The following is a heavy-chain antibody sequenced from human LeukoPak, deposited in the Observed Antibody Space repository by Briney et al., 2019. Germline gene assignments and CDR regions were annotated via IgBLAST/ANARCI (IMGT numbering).Heavy chain of an antibody. CDR2: IYYSGST. Sequence: SETLSLTCTVSGGSISSYYWSWIRQPPGKGLEWIGYIYYSGSTNYNPSLKSRVTISVDMSKNQFSLKLSSVTAADTAVYYCARRAVAPPYNWFAPWGQGTLVTVSS. D-gene: IGHD6-19*01. J-gene: IGHJ5*02. CDR1: GGSISSYY. CDR3: ARRAVAPPYNWFAP. V-gene: IGHV4-59*01.